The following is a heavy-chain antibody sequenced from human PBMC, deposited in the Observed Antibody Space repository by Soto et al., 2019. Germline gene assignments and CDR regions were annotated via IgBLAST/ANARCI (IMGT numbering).Heavy chain of an antibody. J-gene: IGHJ4*02. CDR2: INPSVGST. Sequence: QVQLVQSGAEVRKPGASVKVSCKPSGYTFTTYNMHWVRQAPGQGLEWMGVINPSVGSTSYAQKFQGRVTMTRDTSTSTVYMELSSLRSEDTAGYYCARAGPGYFDYWGQGTLVTVSS. CDR1: GYTFTTYN. CDR3: ARAGPGYFDY. V-gene: IGHV1-46*01. D-gene: IGHD3-10*01.